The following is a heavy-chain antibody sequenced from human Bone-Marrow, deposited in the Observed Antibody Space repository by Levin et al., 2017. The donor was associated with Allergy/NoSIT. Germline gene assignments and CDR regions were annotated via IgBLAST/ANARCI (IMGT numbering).Heavy chain of an antibody. CDR2: ISGSGGST. CDR3: AKGSAAAGLFDY. V-gene: IGHV3-23*01. D-gene: IGHD6-13*01. J-gene: IGHJ4*02. CDR1: GFTFSSYA. Sequence: LSLTCAASGFTFSSYAMSWVRQAPGKGLEWVSAISGSGGSTYYADSVKGRFTISRDNSKNTLYLQMNSLRAEDTAVYYCAKGSAAAGLFDYWGQGTLVTVSS.